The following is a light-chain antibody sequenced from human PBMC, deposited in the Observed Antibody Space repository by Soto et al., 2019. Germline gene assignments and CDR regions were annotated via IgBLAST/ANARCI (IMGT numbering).Light chain of an antibody. CDR1: QDIKNY. CDR3: QQFDSVPCT. Sequence: IQMTQSPSSLSASVGDRVTITCQARQDIKNYLIWYQQKPGKAPNLLIYDASSLGTGVSSRFSGSGSGTHFILTISSLQPEDIATYYGQQFDSVPCTFGQGTKLEIK. CDR2: DAS. J-gene: IGKJ2*02. V-gene: IGKV1-33*01.